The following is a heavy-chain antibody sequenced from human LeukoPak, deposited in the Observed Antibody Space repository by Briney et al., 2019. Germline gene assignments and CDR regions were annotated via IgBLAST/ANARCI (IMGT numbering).Heavy chain of an antibody. CDR3: ARVKILEWLPDY. D-gene: IGHD3-3*01. V-gene: IGHV3-33*01. CDR1: GFTFSSYG. CDR2: IWYDGSNK. Sequence: TGGSLRLSCAASGFTFSSYGMHWVRQAPGKGLEWVAVIWYDGSNKYYADSVKGRFTISRDNSKNTLYLQMNSLRAEDTAVYYCARVKILEWLPDYWGQGTLVTVSS. J-gene: IGHJ4*02.